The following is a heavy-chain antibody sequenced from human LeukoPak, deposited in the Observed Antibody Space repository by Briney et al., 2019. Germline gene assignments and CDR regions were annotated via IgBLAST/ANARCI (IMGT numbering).Heavy chain of an antibody. Sequence: SETLSLTCDVSGGSISGYYWSWIRQPAGKGLEWIGRMYTSGGAMYTPSLRRRLTMSVDTPKNQFSLKLSSVTAADTAVYYCARGRITIFGVVTYWYFDLWGRGTLVTVSS. J-gene: IGHJ2*01. CDR3: ARGRITIFGVVTYWYFDL. CDR2: MYTSGGA. D-gene: IGHD3-3*01. CDR1: GGSISGYY. V-gene: IGHV4-4*07.